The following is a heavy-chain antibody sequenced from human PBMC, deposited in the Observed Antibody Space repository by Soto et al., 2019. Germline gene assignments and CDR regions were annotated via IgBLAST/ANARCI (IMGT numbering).Heavy chain of an antibody. V-gene: IGHV4-39*01. J-gene: IGHJ6*02. CDR2: IYYSGST. Sequence: SETLSLTCTVSGGSISSSSYYWGWIRQPPGKGLEWIGSIYYSGSTYYNPSLKSRVTISVDTSKNQFSLKLSSVTAADTAVYYCARGVGRWFGDLSYYYYGMDVWGQGTTVPVSS. CDR3: ARGVGRWFGDLSYYYYGMDV. D-gene: IGHD3-10*01. CDR1: GGSISSSSYY.